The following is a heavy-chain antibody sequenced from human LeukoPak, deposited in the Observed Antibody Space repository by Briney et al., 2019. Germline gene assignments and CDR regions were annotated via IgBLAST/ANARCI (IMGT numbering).Heavy chain of an antibody. V-gene: IGHV1-69*05. CDR3: AREGGNSHAEYFQH. D-gene: IGHD4-23*01. Sequence: ASVKVSCKXSGGTFSSYAISWVRQAPGQGLEWMGGIIPIFGTANYAQKFQGRVTITTDESTSTAYMELSSLRSEDTAVYYYAREGGNSHAEYFQHWGQGTLVTVSS. CDR2: IIPIFGTA. J-gene: IGHJ1*01. CDR1: GGTFSSYA.